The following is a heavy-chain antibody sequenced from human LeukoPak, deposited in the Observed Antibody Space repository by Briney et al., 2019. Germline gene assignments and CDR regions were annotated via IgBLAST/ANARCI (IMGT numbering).Heavy chain of an antibody. D-gene: IGHD6-19*01. J-gene: IGHJ4*02. CDR3: AKGASVWFYFFDY. Sequence: GGSLRLSCAASGFTFSRFGMHWVRQAPGKGLEWEAVIWFDGGSTYYADSVKGRFTISRDNSKDTLYLQMNSLRVEDTAVYYCAKGASVWFYFFDYWGQGTLVTVSS. V-gene: IGHV3-33*06. CDR1: GFTFSRFG. CDR2: IWFDGGST.